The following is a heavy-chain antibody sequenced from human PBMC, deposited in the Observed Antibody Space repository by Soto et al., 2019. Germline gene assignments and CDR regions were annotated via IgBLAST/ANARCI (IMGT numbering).Heavy chain of an antibody. CDR1: GFSLSTSGVG. J-gene: IGHJ5*02. CDR2: IYWDDDK. V-gene: IGHV2-5*02. CDR3: AHSLYDYVWGTNWFDP. Sequence: QITLKESGPTLVKPTQTLTRTCTFSGFSLSTSGVGVGWIRQPPGKALEWLALIYWDDDKRYSPSLKSRLTITKDTSKTQVVLTMTNMDPVDTATYYCAHSLYDYVWGTNWFDPWGQGTLVTVSS. D-gene: IGHD3-16*01.